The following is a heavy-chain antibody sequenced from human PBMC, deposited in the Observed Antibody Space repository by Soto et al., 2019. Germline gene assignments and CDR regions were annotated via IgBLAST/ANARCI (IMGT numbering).Heavy chain of an antibody. Sequence: QLQLQESGPGLVKPSETLSLTCTVSGGSISSSSYYWGWIRQPPGKGLEWIGSIYYSGSTYYNPSPKRRVTISVDTPKIQFSLKLSSVTAADTAVYYCARDYYDSSGLDAFDIWGQGTMVTVSS. D-gene: IGHD3-22*01. CDR1: GGSISSSSYY. CDR2: IYYSGST. J-gene: IGHJ3*02. V-gene: IGHV4-39*01. CDR3: ARDYYDSSGLDAFDI.